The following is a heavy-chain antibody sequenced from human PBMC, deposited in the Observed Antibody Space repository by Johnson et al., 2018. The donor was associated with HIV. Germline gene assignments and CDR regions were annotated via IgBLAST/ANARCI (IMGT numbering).Heavy chain of an antibody. CDR2: ISSNGGST. J-gene: IGHJ3*02. Sequence: VQLVESGGGLVQPGGSLRLSCAASGFTFSSYAMHWVRQAPGKGLEYVSAISSNGGSTYYANSVKGRFTISRDNSKNTLYLQMGSLRAEDMAVYYCASDYGGTKDAFDIWGQGTMVTVSS. V-gene: IGHV3-64*01. CDR1: GFTFSSYA. D-gene: IGHD3-10*01. CDR3: ASDYGGTKDAFDI.